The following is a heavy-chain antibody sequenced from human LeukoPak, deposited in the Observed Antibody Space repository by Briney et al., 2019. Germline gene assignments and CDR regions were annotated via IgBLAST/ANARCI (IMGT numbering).Heavy chain of an antibody. CDR3: AREATDYGDYPYYFDY. D-gene: IGHD4-17*01. V-gene: IGHV4-59*01. Sequence: SETLSLTCTVSGGSISSYYWRWIRQPPGKGLEWIGYIYYSGSTNYNPSLKSRVTISVDTSKNQFSLKLSSVTAADTAVYYCAREATDYGDYPYYFDYWGQGTLVTVSS. J-gene: IGHJ4*02. CDR2: IYYSGST. CDR1: GGSISSYY.